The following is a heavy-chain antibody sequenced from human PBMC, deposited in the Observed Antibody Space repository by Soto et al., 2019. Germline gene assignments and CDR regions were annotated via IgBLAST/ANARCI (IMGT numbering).Heavy chain of an antibody. V-gene: IGHV3-7*01. Sequence: GGSLRLSCAASGFTFSSYWMSWVRQAPGKGLEWVANIKQDGSEKYYVDSVKGRFTISRDNAKNSLYLQMNSLRAEDTAVYYCARNNDLELVYYYYYYMDVWGKGTTVTVSS. CDR2: IKQDGSEK. J-gene: IGHJ6*03. D-gene: IGHD1-7*01. CDR1: GFTFSSYW. CDR3: ARNNDLELVYYYYYYMDV.